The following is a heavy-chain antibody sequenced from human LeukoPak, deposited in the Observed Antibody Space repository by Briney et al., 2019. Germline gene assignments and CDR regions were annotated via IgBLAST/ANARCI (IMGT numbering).Heavy chain of an antibody. V-gene: IGHV4-39*01. Sequence: SETLSLTCTVSGGSISSSSYYWGWIRQPPGKWLEWIGSIYYSGSTYYNPSLKSRVTISVDTSKNQFSLKLSSVTAADTAVYYCARQDSSSWIRRWFDPWGQGTLVTVSS. J-gene: IGHJ5*02. D-gene: IGHD6-13*01. CDR1: GGSISSSSYY. CDR2: IYYSGST. CDR3: ARQDSSSWIRRWFDP.